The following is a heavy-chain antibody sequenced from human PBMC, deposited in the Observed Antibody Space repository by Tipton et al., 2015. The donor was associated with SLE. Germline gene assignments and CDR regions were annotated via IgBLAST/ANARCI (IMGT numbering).Heavy chain of an antibody. V-gene: IGHV4-61*02. CDR2: IYTSGST. Sequence: LRLSCTVSGGSISSGSYYWSWIRQPAGKGLEWIGRIYTSGSTNYNPSLKSRVTISVDTSKNQFSLKLSSVTAADTAVYYCARGPDDFWSGYSEMDVWGKGTTVTTSS. CDR1: GGSISSGSYY. J-gene: IGHJ6*04. CDR3: ARGPDDFWSGYSEMDV. D-gene: IGHD3-3*01.